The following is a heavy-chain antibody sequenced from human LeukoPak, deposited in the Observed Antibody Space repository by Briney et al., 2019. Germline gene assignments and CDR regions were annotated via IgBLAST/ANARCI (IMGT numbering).Heavy chain of an antibody. Sequence: GGSLRPSCAASGFTFSSYWMSWVRQAPGKGLEWVANIKQDGSEKYYVDSVKGRFTISRDNAKNSLYLQTNSLRAEDTAVYYCARDAFVVVPAAIPYYFDYWGQGTLVTVSS. CDR2: IKQDGSEK. CDR3: ARDAFVVVPAAIPYYFDY. J-gene: IGHJ4*02. CDR1: GFTFSSYW. D-gene: IGHD2-2*02. V-gene: IGHV3-7*01.